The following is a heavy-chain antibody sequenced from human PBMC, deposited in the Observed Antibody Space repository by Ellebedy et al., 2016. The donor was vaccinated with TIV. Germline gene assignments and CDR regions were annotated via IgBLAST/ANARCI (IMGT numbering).Heavy chain of an antibody. Sequence: AASGKVSCKASGYTFTSYYMHWVRQAPGQGLEWMGVIDPSGGSTDYAQKFQGRVTMTRDTSTSTVYMELSSLRSDDTAVYYCARDRIVGSSSPYYNGMDVWGQGTTVTVSS. CDR3: ARDRIVGSSSPYYNGMDV. D-gene: IGHD1-26*01. V-gene: IGHV1-46*01. CDR2: IDPSGGST. CDR1: GYTFTSYY. J-gene: IGHJ6*02.